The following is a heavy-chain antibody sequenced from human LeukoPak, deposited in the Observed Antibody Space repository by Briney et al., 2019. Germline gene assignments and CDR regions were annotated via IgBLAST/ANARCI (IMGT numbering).Heavy chain of an antibody. CDR1: GYTFTGYY. CDR2: INPNSGGT. J-gene: IGHJ5*02. CDR3: ARDRGGICGGDCYQEYNWFDP. Sequence: GASVKVSCKASGYTFTGYYMHWVRQAPGQGLEWMGWINPNSGGTNYAQKFQGWVTMTRDTSISTAYMELSRLRSDDTAVYYCARDRGGICGGDCYQEYNWFDPWGQGTLVTVSS. V-gene: IGHV1-2*04. D-gene: IGHD2-21*02.